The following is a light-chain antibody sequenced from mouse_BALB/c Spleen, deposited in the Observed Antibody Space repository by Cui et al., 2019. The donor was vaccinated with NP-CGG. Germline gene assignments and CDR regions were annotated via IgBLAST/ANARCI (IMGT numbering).Light chain of an antibody. CDR3: ALWYSNHWV. CDR2: SIN. CDR1: TGAVITSNY. V-gene: IGLV1*01. J-gene: IGLJ1*01. Sequence: QAVVTQESALTTSPGETVTLTCRSSTGAVITSNYANWVQEKPDHLFTGLIGSINNRAPGVPARFSGSLIGDKAALTITGAQTEDEAIYFCALWYSNHWVFGGGTKLTVL.